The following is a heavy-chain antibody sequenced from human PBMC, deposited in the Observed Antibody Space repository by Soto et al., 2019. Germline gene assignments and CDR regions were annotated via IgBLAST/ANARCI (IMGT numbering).Heavy chain of an antibody. CDR2: MSHSGGT. CDR1: GGSVNSGNYY. J-gene: IGHJ3*02. D-gene: IGHD1-1*01. V-gene: IGHV4-34*01. CDR3: ARVERGTATTVVDAFDI. Sequence: QVQLQQWGAGLLKPSETLSLTCAVYGGSVNSGNYYWSWIRQPPGKGLEWIGEMSHSGGTPFNPSLKRRVTISVDTSKNQFSLKMSSVTAADTALYYCARVERGTATTVVDAFDIWGPGTLVTVSS.